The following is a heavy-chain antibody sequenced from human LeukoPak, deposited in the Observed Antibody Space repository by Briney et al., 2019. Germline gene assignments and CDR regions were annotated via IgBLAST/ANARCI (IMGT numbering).Heavy chain of an antibody. J-gene: IGHJ6*03. CDR2: ITRNSDTI. CDR1: GFTVSTNS. V-gene: IGHV3-48*01. D-gene: IGHD4-17*01. CDR3: ARDRYGANTYVPPNYYYYMDV. Sequence: GGSLRLSCTVSGFTVSTNSMSWVRQAPGKGLEWVSYITRNSDTIDYADSVKGRFTMSRDNANNLLYLQMNSLRAEDTAVYYCARDRYGANTYVPPNYYYYMDVWGKGTTVTVSS.